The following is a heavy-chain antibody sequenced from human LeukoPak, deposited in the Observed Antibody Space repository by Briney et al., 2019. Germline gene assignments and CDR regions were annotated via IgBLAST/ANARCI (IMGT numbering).Heavy chain of an antibody. V-gene: IGHV3-23*01. J-gene: IGHJ4*02. Sequence: GGSLRLSCAASGFTFSSYAMSRVRQAPGKGPEWVSAISGSGGSTYYADSVKGRFTISRDNSKNTLYLQMNSLRAEDTAVYYCAKGFSAYGYSSGRFDYWGQGTLVTVSS. CDR2: ISGSGGST. CDR3: AKGFSAYGYSSGRFDY. CDR1: GFTFSSYA. D-gene: IGHD6-19*01.